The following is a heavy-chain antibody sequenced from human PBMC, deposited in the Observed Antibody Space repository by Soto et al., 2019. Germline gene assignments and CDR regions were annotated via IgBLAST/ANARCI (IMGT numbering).Heavy chain of an antibody. CDR1: GFTFSSYA. J-gene: IGHJ5*02. V-gene: IGHV3-30-3*01. Sequence: QVQLVESGGGVVQPGRSLRLSCAASGFTFSSYAMHWVRQAPGKGLEWVAVISYDGSNQYYADSVKGRFTISRDNSKNTLYLQMNSLRAEDTAVYYCARDDSSLTWGQGTLVTVSS. CDR2: ISYDGSNQ. D-gene: IGHD6-13*01. CDR3: ARDDSSLT.